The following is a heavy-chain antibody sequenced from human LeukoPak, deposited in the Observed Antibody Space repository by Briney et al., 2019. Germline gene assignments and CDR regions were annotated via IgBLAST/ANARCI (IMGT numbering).Heavy chain of an antibody. Sequence: GGSLRLSCAASGFTFSRYGMHWVRQAPGKGLEWVAVVSFEGSNKYYADSVKGRFTISRDNSKNTLSLQMNSPRAEDTAVYYCAKGMGYYYGSGSYPPENDYWGQGTLVNVSS. V-gene: IGHV3-30*18. D-gene: IGHD3-10*01. CDR3: AKGMGYYYGSGSYPPENDY. J-gene: IGHJ4*02. CDR2: VSFEGSNK. CDR1: GFTFSRYG.